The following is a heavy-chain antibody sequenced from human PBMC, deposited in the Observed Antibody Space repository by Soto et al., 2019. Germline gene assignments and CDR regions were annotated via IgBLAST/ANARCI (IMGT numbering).Heavy chain of an antibody. J-gene: IGHJ2*01. Sequence: PGKWLEWVAVIWNDGNGYYYANTVKGRFTISRDNSKNTLYLQMSSLRAEDTAVYYCARRQIFFFQAGDGIRASLPVSAFLLNRSSDL. V-gene: IGHV3-33*01. CDR2: IWNDGNGY. CDR3: ARRQIFFFQAGDGIRASLPVSAFLLNRSSDL. D-gene: IGHD3-3*01.